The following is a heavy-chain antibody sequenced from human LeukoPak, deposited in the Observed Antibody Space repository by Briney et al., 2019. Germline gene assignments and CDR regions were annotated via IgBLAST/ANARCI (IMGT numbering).Heavy chain of an antibody. Sequence: GRSLRLSCAASEFTFSSYGMHWVRQAPGKGLEWVAVISYDGSNKYYADSVKGRFTISRDNSKNTLYLQMNSLRAEDTAVYYCARGCGGDCYGYLQHWGQGTLVTVSS. CDR2: ISYDGSNK. V-gene: IGHV3-30*03. CDR3: ARGCGGDCYGYLQH. D-gene: IGHD2-21*02. CDR1: EFTFSSYG. J-gene: IGHJ1*01.